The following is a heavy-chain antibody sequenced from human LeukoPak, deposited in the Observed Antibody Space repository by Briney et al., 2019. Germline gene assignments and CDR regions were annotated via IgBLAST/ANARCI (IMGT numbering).Heavy chain of an antibody. CDR1: GGSISSSSYY. D-gene: IGHD1-26*01. V-gene: IGHV4-39*01. Sequence: TSETLPLTCTVSGGSISSSSYYWGWIRQPPGKGLEWIGSIYYSGSTYYNPSLKSRVTISVDTSKNQFSLKLSSVTAADTAVYYCASPGELPFDYWGQGALLTVSS. CDR3: ASPGELPFDY. CDR2: IYYSGST. J-gene: IGHJ4*02.